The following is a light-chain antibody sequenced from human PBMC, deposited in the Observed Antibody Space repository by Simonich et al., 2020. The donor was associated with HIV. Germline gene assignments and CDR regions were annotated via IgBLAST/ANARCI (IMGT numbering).Light chain of an antibody. CDR1: ALPKKY. J-gene: IGLJ2*01. CDR2: KDS. V-gene: IGLV3-16*01. Sequence: SYELTQPPSVSVSLGQMARITCSGEALPKKYAYWYQQKPGQFPVLVIYKDSERPPGIPERFSGSSSGTIVTLTISGVQAEDEADYYCLSADTSRKYVLFGGGTRLTVL. CDR3: LSADTSRKYVL.